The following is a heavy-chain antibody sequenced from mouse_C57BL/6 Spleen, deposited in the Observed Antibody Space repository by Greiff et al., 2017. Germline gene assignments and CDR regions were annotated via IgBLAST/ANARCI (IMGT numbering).Heavy chain of an antibody. V-gene: IGHV5-4*03. CDR2: ISDGGSYT. CDR3: ARPPLCYYGSSVYYFDY. CDR1: GFTFSSYA. D-gene: IGHD1-1*01. Sequence: EVKLVESGGGLVKPGGSLKLSCAASGFTFSSYAMSWVRQTPEKRLEWVATISDGGSYTYYPDNVKGRFTISRDNAKNNLYLQMSHLKSEDTAMYYCARPPLCYYGSSVYYFDYWGQGTTRTVSS. J-gene: IGHJ2*01.